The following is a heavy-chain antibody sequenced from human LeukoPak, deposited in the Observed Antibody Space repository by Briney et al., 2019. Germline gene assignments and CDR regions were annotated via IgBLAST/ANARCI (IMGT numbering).Heavy chain of an antibody. CDR3: AKSGTRSSWAPRVKTYFDY. Sequence: GGSLRLSCAASGFTFSSYGMHWVRQGPGKGLEWVAVISYDGSSKYYADSVKGRFTISRDNSKNTLYLQMNSLRAEDRAVYYCAKSGTRSSWAPRVKTYFDYWGQGTLVTVSS. CDR1: GFTFSSYG. J-gene: IGHJ4*02. CDR2: ISYDGSSK. V-gene: IGHV3-30*18. D-gene: IGHD6-13*01.